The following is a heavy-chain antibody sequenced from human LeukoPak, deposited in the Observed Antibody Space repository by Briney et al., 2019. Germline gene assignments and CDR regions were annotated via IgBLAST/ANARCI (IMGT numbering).Heavy chain of an antibody. D-gene: IGHD6-19*01. CDR3: ARVICGGWEGELSD. J-gene: IGHJ4*02. Sequence: PGGSLRLSCAASGFTFSGYWMHWVRQAPGKGLVWVSCINSDGSTKSYADSVMGRFTISRDNAKNTLYLQMNSLRAEDTAVYYCARVICGGWEGELSDWGQGTLVTVSS. V-gene: IGHV3-74*01. CDR2: INSDGSTK. CDR1: GFTFSGYW.